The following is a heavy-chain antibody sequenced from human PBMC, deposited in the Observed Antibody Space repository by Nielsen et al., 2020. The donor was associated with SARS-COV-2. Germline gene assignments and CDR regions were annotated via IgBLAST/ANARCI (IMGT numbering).Heavy chain of an antibody. Sequence: GESLKISCAASGFTFDDYGMSWVRQAPGKGLEWVSGINWNGGSTGYADSVKGRFTISRDNAKNSLYLQMNSLRAEDTALYYCASGLWLLYYWGQGTLVTVSS. J-gene: IGHJ4*02. V-gene: IGHV3-20*04. CDR2: INWNGGST. D-gene: IGHD5-18*01. CDR3: ASGLWLLYY. CDR1: GFTFDDYG.